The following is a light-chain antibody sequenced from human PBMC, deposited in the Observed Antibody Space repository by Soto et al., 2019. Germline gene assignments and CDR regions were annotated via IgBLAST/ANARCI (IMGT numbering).Light chain of an antibody. CDR3: TSNKTLCPYV. CDR1: KNYVGGYSY. V-gene: IGLV2-14*04. Sequence: SADTGPATPIPSTSTKNYVGGYSYVSWYQQQPGKAPKLVISDVSNRPSGVSDRFSGSKSGNTASLTISGLQTYDYDDSSSTSNKTLCPYVFVPGSK. CDR2: DVS. J-gene: IGLJ1*01.